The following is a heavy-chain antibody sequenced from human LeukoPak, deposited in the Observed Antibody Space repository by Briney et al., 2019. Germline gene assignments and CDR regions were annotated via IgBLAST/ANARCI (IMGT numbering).Heavy chain of an antibody. D-gene: IGHD3-3*01. CDR1: GFTFSSYA. J-gene: IGHJ5*02. V-gene: IGHV3-30-3*01. CDR2: ISYDGSNK. Sequence: GGALRLSCAASGFTFSSYAMHWVRQAPGKGLEWVAVISYDGSNKYYADSVKGRFTISRDNSKNTLYLQMNSLRAEDTAVYYCARQGIITIFEPWGQGTLVTVSS. CDR3: ARQGIITIFEP.